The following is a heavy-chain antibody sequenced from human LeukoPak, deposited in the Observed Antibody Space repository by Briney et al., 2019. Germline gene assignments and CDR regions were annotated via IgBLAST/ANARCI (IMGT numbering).Heavy chain of an antibody. CDR1: GFTFRSYW. Sequence: PRGSLRLSCAASGFTFRSYWMHWVRQGSGKGLVWVSRINSDGSSTTYADSVKDRFTISRDNSKNTLYLQMNSLRAEDTAVYYCAKETVVVVAATPDAFDIWGQGTMVTVSS. J-gene: IGHJ3*02. CDR2: INSDGSST. V-gene: IGHV3-74*01. D-gene: IGHD2-15*01. CDR3: AKETVVVVAATPDAFDI.